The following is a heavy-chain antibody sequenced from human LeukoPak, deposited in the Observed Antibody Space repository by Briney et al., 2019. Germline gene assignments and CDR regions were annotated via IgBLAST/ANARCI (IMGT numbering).Heavy chain of an antibody. J-gene: IGHJ4*02. CDR1: GFTFSSYA. V-gene: IGHV3-30-3*01. CDR2: ISYDGSIK. D-gene: IGHD3-10*02. CDR3: ARDLSNVPGQN. Sequence: PGGSLRLSCAASGFTFSSYAMHWVRQAPGKGLEWVAVISYDGSIKYYEDSVKGRFTISTDISKSTLSLQMNSLRPEDTALYYCARDLSNVPGQNWGQGTLVTVSS.